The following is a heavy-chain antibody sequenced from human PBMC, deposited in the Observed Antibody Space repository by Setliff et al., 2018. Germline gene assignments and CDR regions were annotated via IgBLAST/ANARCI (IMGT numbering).Heavy chain of an antibody. CDR3: ARLALTGYDTSGYYYALDYYYYMDV. D-gene: IGHD3-22*01. Sequence: GGSLRLSCVTSGFTFSNYGMTWVRRAPGKRLEWISYISTSSTIIYYADSVKGRFTISRDNANHSLHLQMNSLRAEDTAVYFCARLALTGYDTSGYYYALDYYYYMDVWGKGTTVTVSS. CDR1: GFTFSNYG. V-gene: IGHV3-48*01. CDR2: ISTSSTII. J-gene: IGHJ6*03.